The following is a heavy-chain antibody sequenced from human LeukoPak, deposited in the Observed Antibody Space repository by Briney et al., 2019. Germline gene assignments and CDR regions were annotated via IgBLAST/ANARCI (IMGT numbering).Heavy chain of an antibody. CDR2: INPKSGGT. V-gene: IGHV1-2*02. Sequence: ASVKVSCKASGYTFSGYYIHWVRHAPGQGLEWMGWINPKSGGTSYAQKFQDRVTMTRDMSISTAHMELSRLRSDDTAVYYCARDPIVGATISGYYGMDVWGQGTTVTVSS. CDR3: ARDPIVGATISGYYGMDV. J-gene: IGHJ6*02. CDR1: GYTFSGYY. D-gene: IGHD1-26*01.